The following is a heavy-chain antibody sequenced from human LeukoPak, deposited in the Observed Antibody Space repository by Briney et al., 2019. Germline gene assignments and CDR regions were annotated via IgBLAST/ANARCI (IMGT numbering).Heavy chain of an antibody. D-gene: IGHD3-10*02. J-gene: IGHJ6*04. V-gene: IGHV3-30*04. CDR3: AELGITMIGGV. CDR1: GFIFNNYA. Sequence: GRSLRLSCAASGFIFNNYAMHWVRQAPGKGLEWVALISSDGSKKSYADSVKGRFTISRDNAKNTLYLQMNSLRAEDTAVYYCAELGITMIGGVWGKGTTVTISS. CDR2: ISSDGSKK.